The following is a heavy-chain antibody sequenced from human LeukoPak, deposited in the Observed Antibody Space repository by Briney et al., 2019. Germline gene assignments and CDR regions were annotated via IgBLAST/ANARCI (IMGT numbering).Heavy chain of an antibody. CDR3: ARVRHGSGSYAEYYFDY. J-gene: IGHJ4*02. D-gene: IGHD3-10*01. CDR2: ISAYNGNT. Sequence: GASVKVSCKASGYTFTSYGISWARQAPGQGLEWMGWISAYNGNTNYARKLQGRVTMTTDTSTSTAYMELRSLRSDDTAVYYCARVRHGSGSYAEYYFDYWGQGTLVTVSS. V-gene: IGHV1-18*01. CDR1: GYTFTSYG.